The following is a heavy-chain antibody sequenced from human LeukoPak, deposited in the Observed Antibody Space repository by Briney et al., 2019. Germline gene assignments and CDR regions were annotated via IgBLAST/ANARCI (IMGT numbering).Heavy chain of an antibody. V-gene: IGHV1-2*02. CDR1: GYTFTGYY. CDR3: ARGWSGLLWFGESDPFDY. D-gene: IGHD3-10*01. Sequence: ASVKVSCKASGYTFTGYYMHWVRQAPGQGLEWMGWINPNSGGTNYAQKFQGRVTMTRDTSISTAYMELSRLSSDDTAVYYCARGWSGLLWFGESDPFDYWGQGTLVTVSS. CDR2: INPNSGGT. J-gene: IGHJ4*02.